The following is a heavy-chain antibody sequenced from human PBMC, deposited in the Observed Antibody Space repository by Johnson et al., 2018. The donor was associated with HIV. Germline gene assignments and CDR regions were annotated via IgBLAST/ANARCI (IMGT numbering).Heavy chain of an antibody. J-gene: IGHJ3*02. CDR3: VSSSPRDAFDI. V-gene: IGHV3-53*01. CDR2: IYSGGST. Sequence: MQLVESGGGLIQPGGSLRLSSAASGFTVSSNYMSWVRQAPGKGLEWVPVIYSGGSTYYADSVKGRFTISRDNSKNTLYLQMNSLRAEDTAVYYCVSSSPRDAFDIWGQGTMVTVSS. CDR1: GFTVSSNY.